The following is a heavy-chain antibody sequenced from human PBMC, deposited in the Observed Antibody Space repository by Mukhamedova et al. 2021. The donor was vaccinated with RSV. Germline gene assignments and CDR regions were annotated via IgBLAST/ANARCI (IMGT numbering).Heavy chain of an antibody. CDR3: ARGAGSTSFYFDY. V-gene: IGHV1-69*04. J-gene: IGHJ4*02. Sequence: YAQKFQGRVTITADKSTSTAYMELSSLRSEDTAVYYCARGAGSTSFYFDYWGPGTLVTVSS. D-gene: IGHD2-2*01.